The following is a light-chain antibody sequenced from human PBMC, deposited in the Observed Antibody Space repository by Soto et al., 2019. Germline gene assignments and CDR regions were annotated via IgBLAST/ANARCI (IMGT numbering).Light chain of an antibody. J-gene: IGKJ1*01. CDR2: GAS. Sequence: EIVITESPATLSVSPGERASLSCRASHIILTNLAWCQQKPGQAPRLLIYGASTRATGIPARFSGSGSGTDFTLTISNLEPEDFAVYYCQQHSHWPPWTFGQGTKVDIK. CDR1: HIILTN. CDR3: QQHSHWPPWT. V-gene: IGKV3-15*01.